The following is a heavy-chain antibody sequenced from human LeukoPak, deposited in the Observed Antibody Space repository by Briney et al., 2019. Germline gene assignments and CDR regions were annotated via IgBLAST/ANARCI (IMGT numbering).Heavy chain of an antibody. CDR3: VRDRGELPHSHFDF. Sequence: ASVKVSCKASGGTFSSYAISWVRQAPGQGLEWMGWISAYNGNTNYAQKLQGRVAMTTDTSTSTAYMELRSLRSDDTALYYCVRDRGELPHSHFDFWGQGTLVTVSS. CDR2: ISAYNGNT. D-gene: IGHD1-26*01. J-gene: IGHJ4*02. V-gene: IGHV1-18*01. CDR1: GGTFSSYA.